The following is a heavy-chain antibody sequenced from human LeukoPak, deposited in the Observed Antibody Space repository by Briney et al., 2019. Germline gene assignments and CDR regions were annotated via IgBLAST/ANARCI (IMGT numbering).Heavy chain of an antibody. V-gene: IGHV1-18*04. CDR3: ARDATVRLGAIPGPIDAFDI. J-gene: IGHJ3*02. Sequence: VASVKLSCKASGYTFTSYGISWGRQAPGQGLEWMGWISAYNGNTNYAQKRKGRATITTDTSTTTAYMELRSLRSHDTAVSYCARDATVRLGAIPGPIDAFDIWGQGTMVTVSS. CDR2: ISAYNGNT. CDR1: GYTFTSYG. D-gene: IGHD1-26*01.